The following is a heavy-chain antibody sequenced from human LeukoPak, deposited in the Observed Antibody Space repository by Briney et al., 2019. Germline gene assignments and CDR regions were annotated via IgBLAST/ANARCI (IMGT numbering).Heavy chain of an antibody. V-gene: IGHV1-69*05. CDR1: GYTFTGYY. Sequence: GASVKVSCKASGYTFTGYYMHWVRQAPGQGLEWMGRIIPIFGTANYAQKFQGRVTITTDESTSTAYMELSSLRSEDTAVYYCARDRETYYYDSSGYYNGGLFDYWGQGTLVTVSS. CDR2: IIPIFGTA. J-gene: IGHJ4*02. CDR3: ARDRETYYYDSSGYYNGGLFDY. D-gene: IGHD3-22*01.